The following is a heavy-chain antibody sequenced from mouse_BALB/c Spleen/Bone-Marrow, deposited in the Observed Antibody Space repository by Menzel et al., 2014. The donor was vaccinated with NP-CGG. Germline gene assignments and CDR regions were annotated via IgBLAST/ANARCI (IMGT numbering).Heavy chain of an antibody. CDR2: INPSNGGT. V-gene: IGHV1S81*02. CDR3: TRPYYGYVGYAY. Sequence: QVQLQQPGAELVKPGASVKSSCKASGYTFTSYYMYWVKQRPGQGLEWIGEINPSNGGTNFNEKFKSKATLTVDKSSSTAYMQLSSLTFEDSAIYYCTRPYYGYVGYAYWGQGTQVTVSA. D-gene: IGHD1-2*01. CDR1: GYTFTSYY. J-gene: IGHJ3*01.